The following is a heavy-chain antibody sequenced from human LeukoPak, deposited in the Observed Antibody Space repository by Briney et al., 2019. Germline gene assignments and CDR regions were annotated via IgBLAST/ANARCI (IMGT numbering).Heavy chain of an antibody. CDR3: ARAKGYFSGWSLSSDY. CDR2: NSAYNGNT. J-gene: IGHJ4*02. Sequence: ASVKVSCKASGYTFTSYGISWVRQAPGQGLEWMGWNSAYNGNTNYAQKLQGRVTMTTDTSTSTAYMELRSLRSDDTAVYYCARAKGYFSGWSLSSDYWGQGTLVTVSS. D-gene: IGHD6-19*01. CDR1: GYTFTSYG. V-gene: IGHV1-18*01.